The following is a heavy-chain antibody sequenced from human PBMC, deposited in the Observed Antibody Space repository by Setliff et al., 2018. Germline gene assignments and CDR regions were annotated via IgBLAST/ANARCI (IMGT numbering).Heavy chain of an antibody. V-gene: IGHV4-4*07. J-gene: IGHJ6*03. CDR2: IYIGGSA. D-gene: IGHD6-19*01. Sequence: SETLSLTCTASGGSISSYYWSWIRQPAGKGLEWIGHIYIGGSANYNPSLKSRVTMSIDTSKNQFSLKLNSVTAADMAVYYCAREQWLDLPGYYYMDVWAKGTTVTVSS. CDR3: AREQWLDLPGYYYMDV. CDR1: GGSISSYY.